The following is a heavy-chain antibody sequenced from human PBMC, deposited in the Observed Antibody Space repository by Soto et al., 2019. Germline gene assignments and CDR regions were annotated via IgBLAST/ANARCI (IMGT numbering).Heavy chain of an antibody. Sequence: TSETLSLTCAVYGGSFSGYYWSWIRQPPGKGLEWIGEINHSGSTNYNPSLKSRVTISVDTSKNQFSLKLSSVTAADTAVYYCASSHSYYYASGSSYGMDVWGQGTTVTSP. J-gene: IGHJ6*02. D-gene: IGHD3-10*01. V-gene: IGHV4-34*01. CDR3: ASSHSYYYASGSSYGMDV. CDR1: GGSFSGYY. CDR2: INHSGST.